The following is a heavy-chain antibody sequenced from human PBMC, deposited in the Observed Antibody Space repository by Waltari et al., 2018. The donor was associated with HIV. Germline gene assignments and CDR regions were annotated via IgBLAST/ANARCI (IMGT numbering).Heavy chain of an antibody. CDR1: GFRFRRYS. D-gene: IGHD6-13*01. V-gene: IGHV3-21*02. CDR3: ARDRSAGGVYSDAFDI. J-gene: IGHJ3*02. Sequence: EVQLVESGGGMLRQGASLRLSCAASGFRFRRYSMTWARQPPGKGLEWVSSITSSSTYRYYADSVKGRFTISRDNAKNSLYLQMHSLSAEDTAVYYCARDRSAGGVYSDAFDIWGQGTTVTVSS. CDR2: ITSSSTYR.